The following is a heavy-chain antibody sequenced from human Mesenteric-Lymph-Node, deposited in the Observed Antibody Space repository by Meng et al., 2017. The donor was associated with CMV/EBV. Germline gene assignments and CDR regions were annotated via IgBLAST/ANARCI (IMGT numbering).Heavy chain of an antibody. CDR3: ARAKDIIVVPAGYGMDV. Sequence: GGSLRLSCAASGFTVSSNYMSWVRQAPGKGLEWVSVIYSCGSTYYADSVKGRFTISRDNSKNTLYLQMNSLKAEDTAVYYCARAKDIIVVPAGYGMDVWGQGTTVTVSS. D-gene: IGHD2-2*01. CDR1: GFTVSSNY. CDR2: IYSCGST. V-gene: IGHV3-66*03. J-gene: IGHJ6*02.